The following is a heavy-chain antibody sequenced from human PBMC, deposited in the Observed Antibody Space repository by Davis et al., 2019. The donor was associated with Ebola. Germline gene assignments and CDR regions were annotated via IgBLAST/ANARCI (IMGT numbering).Heavy chain of an antibody. CDR1: GDSISISY. V-gene: IGHV4-34*01. Sequence: SETLSLTCTVSGDSISISYWSWIRQPPGKGLEWIGEINHSGSTNYNPSLKSRVTISVDTSKNQFSLKLSSVTAADTAVYYCAREDQYSTNYFDYWGQGTLVTVSS. D-gene: IGHD6-6*01. J-gene: IGHJ4*02. CDR3: AREDQYSTNYFDY. CDR2: INHSGST.